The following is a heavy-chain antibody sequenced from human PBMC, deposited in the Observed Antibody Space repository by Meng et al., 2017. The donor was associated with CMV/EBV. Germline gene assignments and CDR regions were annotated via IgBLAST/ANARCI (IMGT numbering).Heavy chain of an antibody. CDR2: IGTAGDT. CDR3: ARRLSLTIFGVVITRDYGMDV. Sequence: GGSLRLSCAASGFTFSSYDMHWVRQATGKGLEWVSAIGTAGDTYYPGSVKGRFTISRDNAKNSLYLQMNSLRAEDTAVYYCARRLSLTIFGVVITRDYGMDVWGQGTTVTVSS. D-gene: IGHD3-3*01. V-gene: IGHV3-13*01. CDR1: GFTFSSYD. J-gene: IGHJ6*02.